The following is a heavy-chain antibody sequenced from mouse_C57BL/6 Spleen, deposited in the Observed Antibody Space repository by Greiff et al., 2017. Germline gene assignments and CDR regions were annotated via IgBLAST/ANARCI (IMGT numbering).Heavy chain of an antibody. J-gene: IGHJ2*01. Sequence: QVQLQQSGAELVRPGTSVKLSCKASGYTFTSYWMHWVKQRPGQGLEWIGVIDPSDSYTNYNQKFKGNATLTVDTSSSTAYMQLSSLTSEDSAVYYCARETGTTWDYWGQGTTLTVSS. D-gene: IGHD4-1*01. CDR2: IDPSDSYT. CDR1: GYTFTSYW. V-gene: IGHV1-59*01. CDR3: ARETGTTWDY.